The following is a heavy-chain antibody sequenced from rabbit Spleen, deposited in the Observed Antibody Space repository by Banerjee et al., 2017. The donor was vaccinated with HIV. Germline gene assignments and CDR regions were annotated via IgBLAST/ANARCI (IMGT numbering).Heavy chain of an antibody. D-gene: IGHD8-1*01. Sequence: QEQLVESGGGLVQPEGSLKLSCTASGFSFSNKAVMCWVRQAPGKGLEWISCIDTGSSGFTYFASWAKGRFTISKTSSTTVTLQMTSLTAADTATYFCARDTGSSFSSYGMDLWGQGTLVTVS. CDR1: GFSFSNKAV. CDR2: IDTGSSGFT. J-gene: IGHJ6*01. CDR3: ARDTGSSFSSYGMDL. V-gene: IGHV1S45*01.